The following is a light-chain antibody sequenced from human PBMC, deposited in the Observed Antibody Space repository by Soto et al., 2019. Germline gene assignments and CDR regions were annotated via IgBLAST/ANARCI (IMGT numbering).Light chain of an antibody. CDR3: QQLNSYPFGYT. V-gene: IGKV1-9*01. J-gene: IGKJ2*01. CDR2: AAS. CDR1: QGISSY. Sequence: DIQLTQSPSFLSASVGDRVTITCRASQGISSYLAWYQQKPGKAPKLLIYAASTLQSGVPSRFSGSGSGTEFTPTISSLQPEDFATYFCQQLNSYPFGYTFGQGTKLEIK.